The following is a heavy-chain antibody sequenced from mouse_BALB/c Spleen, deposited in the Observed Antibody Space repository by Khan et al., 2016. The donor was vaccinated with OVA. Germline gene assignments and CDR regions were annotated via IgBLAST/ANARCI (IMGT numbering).Heavy chain of an antibody. CDR1: GFSLTSYG. CDR3: ARNYDYDEGLAY. J-gene: IGHJ3*01. V-gene: IGHV2-2*02. D-gene: IGHD2-4*01. CDR2: IWSGGST. Sequence: QVQLKQSAPGLVQLSQSLSITCTVSGFSLTSYGVHWVRQSPGKGLEWLGVIWSGGSTNYNEAFISRLSISKDNSKSQVIFKRNSLQGNDTAIYYCARNYDYDEGLAYWGQGTLVTVSA.